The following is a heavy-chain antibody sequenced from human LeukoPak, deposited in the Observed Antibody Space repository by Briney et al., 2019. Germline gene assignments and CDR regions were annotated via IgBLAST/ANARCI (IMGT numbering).Heavy chain of an antibody. CDR2: ISTSSSTI. CDR3: ARPYCSSTSCYHRFDY. D-gene: IGHD2-2*01. CDR1: GFTFSSYS. V-gene: IGHV3-48*02. Sequence: GGSLRLSCAASGFTFSSYSMNWVRQAPGKGLEWVSYISTSSSTIYYADSVKGRFTISRDNAKNSLYLQMNSLRDEDTAVYYCARPYCSSTSCYHRFDYWGQGTLVTVSS. J-gene: IGHJ4*02.